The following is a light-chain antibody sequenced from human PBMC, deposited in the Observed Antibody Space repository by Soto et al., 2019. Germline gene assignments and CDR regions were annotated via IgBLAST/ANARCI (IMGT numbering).Light chain of an antibody. V-gene: IGKV2-28*01. CDR1: QSLLHSNGYNY. Sequence: DIVMTQSPLSLPVTPGEPASISCRSSQSLLHSNGYNYLDWYLQKPGQSPQLLIYLGSNRASGVTDRFSGSGSGTNFTLKISRVEADDVGVYYCMQALQTPFTFGPGTKVDIK. CDR2: LGS. CDR3: MQALQTPFT. J-gene: IGKJ3*01.